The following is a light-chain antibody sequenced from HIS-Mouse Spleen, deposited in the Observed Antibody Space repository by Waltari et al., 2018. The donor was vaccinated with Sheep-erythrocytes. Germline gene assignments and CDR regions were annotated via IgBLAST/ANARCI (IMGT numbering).Light chain of an antibody. CDR2: DDM. CDR3: SSYTSSSTWV. CDR1: SSDGGDYNY. Sequence: QSALTQPASASGSPGPSNTISCTGTSSDGGDYNYVSWYQQHPGKAPKLMIYDDMNRPSGASNRFSGSKSGNTASLTISGLQAEDEADYYCSSYTSSSTWVFGGGTKLTVL. V-gene: IGLV2-14*01. J-gene: IGLJ3*02.